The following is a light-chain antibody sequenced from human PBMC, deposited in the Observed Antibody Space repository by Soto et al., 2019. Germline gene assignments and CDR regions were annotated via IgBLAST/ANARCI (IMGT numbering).Light chain of an antibody. J-gene: IGKJ5*01. CDR1: QSVFYSPTNKNN. CDR3: MQGTHWPIT. V-gene: IGKV2-30*01. Sequence: RTYSPDSLAVALGDRATINCRSSQSVFYSPTNKNNLAWFQQRPGRSPRRLIYKVSNRDSGVPARFSGSGSGTDFALKISRVEAEAVGVYYCMQGTHWPITFGQGTRLEIK. CDR2: KVS.